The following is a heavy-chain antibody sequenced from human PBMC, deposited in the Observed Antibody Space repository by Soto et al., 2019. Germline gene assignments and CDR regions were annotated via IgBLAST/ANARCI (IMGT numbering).Heavy chain of an antibody. J-gene: IGHJ4*02. V-gene: IGHV3-48*01. D-gene: IGHD2-21*02. CDR2: ISSTGETT. CDR1: GFTFSTYS. Sequence: EVQLVGSGGGLVPPGGSLRLSCAASGFTFSTYSMNWVRQAPGKGLEWVSFISSTGETTYYADSGKGRLTISRDNAKNSLFLQMNSLTAEDTALYYCARDVRLPDYWGQGTLVTVSS. CDR3: ARDVRLPDY.